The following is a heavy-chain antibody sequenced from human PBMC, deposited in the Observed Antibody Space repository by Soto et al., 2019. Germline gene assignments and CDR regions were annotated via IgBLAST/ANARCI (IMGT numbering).Heavy chain of an antibody. J-gene: IGHJ4*02. CDR3: AGGPYYYGSGSYFLY. Sequence: SETLSLTCAVSGGSISSSSYYWGWIRQPPGKGLEWIGSIYYSGSTYYNPSLKSRVTISVDTSKNQFSLKLSSVTAADTAVYYCAGGPYYYGSGSYFLYWGQGTLVTVSS. D-gene: IGHD3-10*01. CDR1: GGSISSSSYY. V-gene: IGHV4-39*01. CDR2: IYYSGST.